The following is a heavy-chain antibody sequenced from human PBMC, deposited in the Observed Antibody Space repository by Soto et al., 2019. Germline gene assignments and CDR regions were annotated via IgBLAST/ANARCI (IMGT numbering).Heavy chain of an antibody. V-gene: IGHV3-23*01. Sequence: EVQLLESGGGLVQPGGSLRLSCTASGFTFSDFAMSWVRQAPGRGLEWVSSLHGGGDRPKYADSVKGRFTISRDNSKNTLELQVNSLSADDTAVYYSAKDPGNARYFDCWGQGTLLTVSS. CDR2: LHGGGDRP. CDR3: AKDPGNARYFDC. J-gene: IGHJ4*02. CDR1: GFTFSDFA.